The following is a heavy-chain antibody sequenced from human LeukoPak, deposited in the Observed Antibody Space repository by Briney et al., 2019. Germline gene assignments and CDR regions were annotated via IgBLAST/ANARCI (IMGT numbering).Heavy chain of an antibody. CDR3: ARTLSTAGGMGDDAFAI. J-gene: IGHJ3*02. V-gene: IGHV3-30*03. CDR2: ISYDGSNK. CDR1: GFTFSSYG. D-gene: IGHD6-13*01. Sequence: GGSLRLSCAASGFTFSSYGMHWVRQAPGKGLEWVAVISYDGSNKYYADSVKGRFTISRDNSKNTLYLQLNSLRAEDTAVYYCARTLSTAGGMGDDAFAIWGQGTMVTVSS.